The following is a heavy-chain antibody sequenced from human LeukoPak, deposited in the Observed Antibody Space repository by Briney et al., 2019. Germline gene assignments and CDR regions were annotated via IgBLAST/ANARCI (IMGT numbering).Heavy chain of an antibody. CDR3: ARQGSGGRAFDI. Sequence: SETLSLTCSVSGGSISIYYWSWIRQPPGKGLEWIGYIYSSGSTNSNPSLKSRVTISVDTSKSQFSLKMTSVTAADTAVYYCARQGSGGRAFDIWGQGTMVTVSS. D-gene: IGHD1-26*01. V-gene: IGHV4-59*08. CDR2: IYSSGST. J-gene: IGHJ3*02. CDR1: GGSISIYY.